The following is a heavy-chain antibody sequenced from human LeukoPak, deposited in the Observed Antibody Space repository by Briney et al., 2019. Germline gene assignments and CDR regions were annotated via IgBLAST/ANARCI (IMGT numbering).Heavy chain of an antibody. Sequence: ASVKVSCKASGYTFTGYYMHWVRQAPGQGLEWMGRINPNSGGTNYAQKFQGRVTMTRDTSISTAYMELSRLRSDDTAVYYCARGRGYSGYDPADWGQGTLVTVSS. CDR3: ARGRGYSGYDPAD. J-gene: IGHJ4*02. CDR2: INPNSGGT. V-gene: IGHV1-2*06. D-gene: IGHD5-12*01. CDR1: GYTFTGYY.